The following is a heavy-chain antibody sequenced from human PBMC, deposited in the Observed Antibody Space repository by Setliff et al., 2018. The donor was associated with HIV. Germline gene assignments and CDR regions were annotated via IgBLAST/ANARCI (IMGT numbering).Heavy chain of an antibody. CDR3: ARGGDWDYNYYMDV. CDR2: TYYRSKWNN. CDR1: GDSVSSNSAA. J-gene: IGHJ6*03. Sequence: SQTLSLTCAISGDSVSSNSAAWNWIRQSPSRGLEWLGRTYYRSKWNNDYVASVKSRIIINPDTSKNQFSLHLRSVTPEDTAVYYCARGGDWDYNYYMDVWGGGTTVTVSS. D-gene: IGHD3-16*01. V-gene: IGHV6-1*01.